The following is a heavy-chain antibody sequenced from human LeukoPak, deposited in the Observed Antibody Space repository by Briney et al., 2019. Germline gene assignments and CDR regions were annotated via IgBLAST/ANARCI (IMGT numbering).Heavy chain of an antibody. CDR2: IKHSGST. V-gene: IGHV4-34*01. Sequence: SETLSLTCAVYGGSFSPYYWSWIRQAPGKGLEWIGEIKHSGSTNYNPSLKSRVTVSVDTSKNQFSLKLSSVTAADTAVYYCARVAGSSWAGYYYYYHMDVWGKGTTVTVSS. CDR1: GGSFSPYY. CDR3: ARVAGSSWAGYYYYYHMDV. D-gene: IGHD6-13*01. J-gene: IGHJ6*03.